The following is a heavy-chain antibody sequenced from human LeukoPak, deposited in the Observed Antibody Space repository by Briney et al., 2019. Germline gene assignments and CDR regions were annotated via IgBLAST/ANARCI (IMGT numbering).Heavy chain of an antibody. J-gene: IGHJ4*02. CDR2: IDHSGST. CDR1: GGSFSCYY. V-gene: IGHV4-34*01. CDR3: ARSYDSSGYWAY. D-gene: IGHD3-22*01. Sequence: SETLSLTCAVYGGSFSCYYWSWIRQPPGKGLEWIGEIDHSGSTNYNPSLKSRVTISVDTSKNQFSLKLSSVTAADTAVYYCARSYDSSGYWAYWGQGTLVTVSS.